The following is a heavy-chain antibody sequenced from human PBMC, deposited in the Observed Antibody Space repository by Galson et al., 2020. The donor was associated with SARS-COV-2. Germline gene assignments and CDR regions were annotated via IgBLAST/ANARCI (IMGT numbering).Heavy chain of an antibody. Sequence: SETLSLTCTVSGASINSAHYYWSWIRQQPEKGLEWIGYIYYSGTTYHNPSLGSRVTISADTSKNQFSMKLSSVTAADTAVYFCASTMYNYTYYGMDIWGQGTTVIVSS. CDR3: ASTMYNYTYYGMDI. CDR1: GASINSAHYY. V-gene: IGHV4-31*03. J-gene: IGHJ6*02. D-gene: IGHD1-20*01. CDR2: IYYSGTT.